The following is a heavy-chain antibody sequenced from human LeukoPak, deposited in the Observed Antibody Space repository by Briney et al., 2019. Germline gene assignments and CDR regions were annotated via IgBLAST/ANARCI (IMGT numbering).Heavy chain of an antibody. CDR1: GGSFRGYY. CDR2: INHGGST. CDR3: ARSLDTVMATAVY. J-gene: IGHJ4*02. V-gene: IGHV4-34*01. Sequence: SETLSLTCAVYGGSFRGYYWSWIRQPPGKGLEWIGEINHGGSTNYNPSLKSRVTISLDTSKNQFSLKLRSVTAADTAVYYCARSLDTVMATAVYWVQVTLVTVSS. D-gene: IGHD5-18*01.